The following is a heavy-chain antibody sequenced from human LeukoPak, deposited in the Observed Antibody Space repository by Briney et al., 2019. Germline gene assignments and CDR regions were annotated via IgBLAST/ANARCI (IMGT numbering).Heavy chain of an antibody. J-gene: IGHJ3*02. CDR3: ARGCGGDCYSDDAFDI. D-gene: IGHD2-21*02. CDR2: IYHTGNT. Sequence: PSETLSLTCAVSGYSISSGYYWGWIRQPPGKGLEWIGSIYHTGNTYYNPSLKSRVTMSVDTSKNQFSLKLSSVTAADTAVYYCARGCGGDCYSDDAFDIWGQGTMVTVSS. V-gene: IGHV4-38-2*01. CDR1: GYSISSGYY.